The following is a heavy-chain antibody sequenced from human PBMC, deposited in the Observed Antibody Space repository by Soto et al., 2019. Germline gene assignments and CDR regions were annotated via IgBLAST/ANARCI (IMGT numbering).Heavy chain of an antibody. CDR2: VSASGLNT. CDR1: GFTFSTYA. Sequence: EVQLLESGGKLVQPGGSLTLSCAASGFTFSTYAMAWVRQAPGKGLEWVSGVSASGLNTDYADPVKGRFYISRDNSKNTVSLHLNSLRAEDTALYYCATDRPRGTSGYFFEYWGQGTPVTVSS. J-gene: IGHJ4*02. V-gene: IGHV3-23*01. CDR3: ATDRPRGTSGYFFEY. D-gene: IGHD3-16*01.